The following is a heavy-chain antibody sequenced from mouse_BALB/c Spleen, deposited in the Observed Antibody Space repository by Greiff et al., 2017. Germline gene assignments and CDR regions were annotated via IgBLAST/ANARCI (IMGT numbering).Heavy chain of an antibody. CDR3: ARSTMITTGDY. V-gene: IGHV1-87*01. CDR2: IYPGDGDT. J-gene: IGHJ2*01. D-gene: IGHD2-4*01. CDR1: GYTFTSYW. Sequence: VHLVESGAELARPGASVKLSCKASGYTFTSYWMQWVKQRPGQGLEWIGAIYPGDGDTRYTQKFKGKATLTADKSSSTAYMQLSSLASEDSAVYYCARSTMITTGDYWGQGTTLTVSS.